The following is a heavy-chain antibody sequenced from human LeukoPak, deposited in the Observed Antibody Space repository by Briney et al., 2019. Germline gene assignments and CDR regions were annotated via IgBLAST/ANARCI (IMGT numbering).Heavy chain of an antibody. J-gene: IGHJ4*02. Sequence: GGSLRLSCAASGFTFSSHWMNWVRQVPGRGLEWVASVKRDGSKEYYVDSVKGRFTISRDNAKNSLTLQMNSLTAEDTAVYYCARETMVRGVLTGYYFDYWGQGTLVTVSS. D-gene: IGHD3-10*01. CDR1: GFTFSSHW. CDR3: ARETMVRGVLTGYYFDY. V-gene: IGHV3-7*03. CDR2: VKRDGSKE.